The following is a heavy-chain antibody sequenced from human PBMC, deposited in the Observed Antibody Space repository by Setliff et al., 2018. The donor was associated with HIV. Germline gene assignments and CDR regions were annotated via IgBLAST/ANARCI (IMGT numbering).Heavy chain of an antibody. CDR3: AAQGVL. Sequence: SDCYMSWVRQAPGKGLEWLSYISSSGTTTYYADSVKGRFTISRDNAKNSVLLQMNSLRVEDTAVYFCAAQGVLWGQGTQVTVSS. V-gene: IGHV3-11*01. J-gene: IGHJ4*02. CDR2: ISSSGTTT. CDR1: SDCY.